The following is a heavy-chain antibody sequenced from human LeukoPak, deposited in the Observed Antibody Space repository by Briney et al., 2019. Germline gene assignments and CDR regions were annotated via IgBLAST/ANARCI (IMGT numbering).Heavy chain of an antibody. D-gene: IGHD1-26*01. J-gene: IGHJ5*02. CDR3: ARDLSLLGSYYIFWFDP. CDR1: GYTFTGYY. CDR2: INPNSGGT. V-gene: IGHV1-2*02. Sequence: ASVKVSCKASGYTFTGYYMHWVRQAPGQGLEWMGCINPNSGGTNYAQKFQGRVTMTRDTSISTAYMELSRLRSDDTAVYYCARDLSLLGSYYIFWFDPWGQGTLVTVSS.